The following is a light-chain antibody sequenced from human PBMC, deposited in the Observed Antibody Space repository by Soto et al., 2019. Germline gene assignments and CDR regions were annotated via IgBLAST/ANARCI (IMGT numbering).Light chain of an antibody. CDR3: QQYGSSPFP. CDR2: GAS. Sequence: EIVLTQSPGTLSLSPGERATLSCRASQSVSSSNLAWYQQKPGQAPRLLIYGASSRATGIPDRFSGSGSGTDFTLTINRLEPEDFAVYYCQQYGSSPFPFGPGTKVDIK. CDR1: QSVSSSN. J-gene: IGKJ3*01. V-gene: IGKV3-20*01.